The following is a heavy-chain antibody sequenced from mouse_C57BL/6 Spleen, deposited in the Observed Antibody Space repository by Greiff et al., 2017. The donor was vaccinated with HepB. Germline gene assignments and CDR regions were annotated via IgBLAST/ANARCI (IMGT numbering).Heavy chain of an antibody. CDR3: ARSRDYDGAMDY. V-gene: IGHV1-69*01. CDR1: GYTFTSYW. Sequence: QVQLQQSGAELVMPGASVKLSCKASGYTFTSYWMHWVKQRPGQGLEWIGEIDPSDSYTNYNQKFKGKSTLTVDKSSSTAYMQLSSLTSADAAVYYCARSRDYDGAMDYWGQGTSVTVSS. J-gene: IGHJ4*01. CDR2: IDPSDSYT. D-gene: IGHD2-4*01.